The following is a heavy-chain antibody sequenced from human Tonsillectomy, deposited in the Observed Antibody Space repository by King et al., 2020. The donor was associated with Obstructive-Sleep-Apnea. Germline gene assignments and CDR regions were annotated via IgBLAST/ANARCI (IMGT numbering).Heavy chain of an antibody. CDR3: TGDYASTGTAGYYGIDY. CDR1: GFTFTNYW. J-gene: IGHJ4*02. CDR2: IRQDGGDQ. V-gene: IGHV3-7*01. Sequence: EVQLVESGGGLVQPGGSLRLSCAVSGFTFTNYWMSWVRQAPGKGLEWVANIRQDGGDQFYADSVKGRITISRDNAKNSLYLQMNSLRAEDTAVYYCTGDYASTGTAGYYGIDYWGQGTLVTVSS. D-gene: IGHD3-22*01.